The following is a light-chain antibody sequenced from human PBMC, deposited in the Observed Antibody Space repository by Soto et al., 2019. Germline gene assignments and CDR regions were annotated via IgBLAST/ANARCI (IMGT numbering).Light chain of an antibody. Sequence: QSALTQPRSVSGSPGQSVTISCTGTSSDVGGYNYVSWYQQHPGKAPKLMIYDVSKRPSGVPDRFSGSKSGNTASLTISGLQAEDEADYYCCSYAGSYGVFGTGTKLNVL. CDR1: SSDVGGYNY. CDR3: CSYAGSYGV. CDR2: DVS. J-gene: IGLJ1*01. V-gene: IGLV2-11*01.